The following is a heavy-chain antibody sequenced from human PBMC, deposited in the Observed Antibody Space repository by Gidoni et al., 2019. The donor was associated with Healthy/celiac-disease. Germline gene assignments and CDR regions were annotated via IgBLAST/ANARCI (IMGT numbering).Heavy chain of an antibody. CDR1: GFTFSSYA. D-gene: IGHD3-16*01. J-gene: IGHJ6*02. V-gene: IGHV3-30-3*01. CDR2: ISYDGSNK. CDR3: ARGHVEYGMDV. Sequence: QVQLVESGGGVVQPGRSLRLSCAASGFTFSSYAMHWVRQAPGKGLEWVAVISYDGSNKYYADSVKGRFTISRDNSKNTLYLQMNSLRAEDTAVYYCARGHVEYGMDVWGQGTTVTVSS.